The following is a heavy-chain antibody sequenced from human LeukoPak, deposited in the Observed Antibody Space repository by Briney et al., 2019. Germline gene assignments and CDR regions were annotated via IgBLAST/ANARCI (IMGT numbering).Heavy chain of an antibody. CDR2: IIPIFGTA. J-gene: IGHJ5*02. CDR1: GGTFSSYA. Sequence: GASVKVSCKASGGTFSSYAISWVRQAPGQGLEWMGGIIPIFGTANYAQKFQGRATITADESTSTAYMELSSLRFEDTAVYYCARWGREYSYGPRFDPWGQGTLVPVPS. CDR3: ARWGREYSYGPRFDP. D-gene: IGHD5-18*01. V-gene: IGHV1-69*13.